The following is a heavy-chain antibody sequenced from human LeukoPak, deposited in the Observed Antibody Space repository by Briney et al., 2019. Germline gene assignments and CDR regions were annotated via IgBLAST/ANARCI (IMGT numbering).Heavy chain of an antibody. CDR3: AKDLTKYFDY. CDR2: IRYDGSNK. J-gene: IGHJ4*02. CDR1: GFTFSGYG. Sequence: GGSLRLSCAASGFTFSGYGMHWVRQAPGKGLEWVALIRYDGSNKFYADSVKGRSTISRDNSKNTLYLQMNSLRAEDTAVYYCAKDLTKYFDYWGQGTLVTVSS. V-gene: IGHV3-30*02. D-gene: IGHD1-1*01.